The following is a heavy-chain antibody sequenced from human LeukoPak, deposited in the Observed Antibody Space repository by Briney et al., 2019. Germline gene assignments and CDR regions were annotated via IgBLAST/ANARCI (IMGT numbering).Heavy chain of an antibody. J-gene: IGHJ4*02. D-gene: IGHD3/OR15-3a*01. CDR3: AKDLSASVDWSMDY. CDR2: IWYNGSRK. CDR1: GFTFRSYG. Sequence: PGGSLRLSCAASGFTFRSYGMHWVRQAPGKGLEWVAVIWYNGSRKYYADSVKGRFTISRDNSQNTLYLHMNNLRAEDTAVYYCAKDLSASVDWSMDYWGQGTLVTVSS. V-gene: IGHV3-33*06.